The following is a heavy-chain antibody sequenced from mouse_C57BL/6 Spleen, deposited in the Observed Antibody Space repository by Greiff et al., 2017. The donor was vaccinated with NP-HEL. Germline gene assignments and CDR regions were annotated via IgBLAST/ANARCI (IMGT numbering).Heavy chain of an antibody. J-gene: IGHJ2*01. Sequence: QVQLKQSGPELVKPGASVKISCKASGYAFSSSWMNWVKQRPGKGLEWIGRIYPGDGDTNYNGKFKGKATLTADKSSSTAYMQLSSLTSEDAAVYFCARRWDDYWGQGTTLTVSS. CDR3: ARRWDDY. CDR1: GYAFSSSW. CDR2: IYPGDGDT. V-gene: IGHV1-82*01. D-gene: IGHD1-1*02.